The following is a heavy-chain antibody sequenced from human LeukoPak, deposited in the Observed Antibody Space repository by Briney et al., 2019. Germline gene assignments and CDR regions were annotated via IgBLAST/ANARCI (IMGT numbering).Heavy chain of an antibody. J-gene: IGHJ4*02. V-gene: IGHV4-4*07. Sequence: SETLSLTCTVSGGSISSYYWSWIRQPAGKGLEWIGRIYTSGSTNYNPSLKSRATMSVDTSKNQFSLKLSSVTAADTAVYYCARDLTVRGVIYYYFDYWGQGTLVTVSS. CDR1: GGSISSYY. D-gene: IGHD3-10*01. CDR3: ARDLTVRGVIYYYFDY. CDR2: IYTSGST.